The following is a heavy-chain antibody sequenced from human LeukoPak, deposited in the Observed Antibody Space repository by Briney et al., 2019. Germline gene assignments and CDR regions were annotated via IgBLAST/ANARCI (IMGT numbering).Heavy chain of an antibody. D-gene: IGHD4-23*01. CDR2: IIPMFHTT. Sequence: GASVKVSCKASGGTFSIYAVSWVRQAPGQGLEWMAGIIPMFHTTNYAHKFQGRLTITADGSTNTAYMELTSLRSEDTAIYYCASRDNRGFNSDDTLDYWGQGTLVTVSS. V-gene: IGHV1-69*13. CDR3: ASRDNRGFNSDDTLDY. CDR1: GGTFSIYA. J-gene: IGHJ4*02.